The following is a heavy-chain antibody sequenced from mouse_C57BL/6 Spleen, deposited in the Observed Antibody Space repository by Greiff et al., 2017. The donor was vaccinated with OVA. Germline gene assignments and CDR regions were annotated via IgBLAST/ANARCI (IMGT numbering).Heavy chain of an antibody. CDR2: IDPENGDT. CDR3: TTPVSPYYAMDY. D-gene: IGHD6-2*01. V-gene: IGHV14-4*01. J-gene: IGHJ4*01. CDR1: GFNIKDDY. Sequence: EVKLQESGAELVRPGASVKLSCTASGFNIKDDYMHWVKQRPEQGLEWIGWIDPENGDTEYAAKFQGKATITADTSSNTAYLQLSSLTSEDTAVYYCTTPVSPYYAMDYWGQGTSVTVSS.